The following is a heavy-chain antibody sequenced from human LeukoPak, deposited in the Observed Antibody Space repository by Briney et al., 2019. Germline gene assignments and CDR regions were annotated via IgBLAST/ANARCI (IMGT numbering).Heavy chain of an antibody. CDR3: ARQVLWFGSRSPDY. CDR2: INHSGST. CDR1: GGSFSGYY. V-gene: IGHV4-34*01. D-gene: IGHD3-10*01. Sequence: SETLSLTCAVYGGSFSGYYWSWIRQPPGKGLEWIGEINHSGSTNYNPSLKSRVTISVDTSKNQFSLKLSSLTAADTAVYYCARQVLWFGSRSPDYWGQGTLVTVSS. J-gene: IGHJ4*02.